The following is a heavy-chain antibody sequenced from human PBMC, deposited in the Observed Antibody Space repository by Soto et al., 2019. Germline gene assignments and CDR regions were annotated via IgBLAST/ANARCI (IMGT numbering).Heavy chain of an antibody. D-gene: IGHD4-17*01. CDR2: ISYDGSNK. Sequence: QVQLVESGGGVVQPGRSLRLSCAASGFTFSSYTMHWVRQAPGKGLEWVAVISYDGSNKYYADSVKGRFSISRDNSKNTLYLQMNSLRAEDTAVYYCARDRLNYGGNSGDYWGQGTLVTVSS. J-gene: IGHJ4*02. CDR3: ARDRLNYGGNSGDY. CDR1: GFTFSSYT. V-gene: IGHV3-30-3*01.